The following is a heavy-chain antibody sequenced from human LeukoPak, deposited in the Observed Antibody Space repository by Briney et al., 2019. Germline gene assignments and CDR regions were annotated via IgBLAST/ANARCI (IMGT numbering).Heavy chain of an antibody. Sequence: GGSLRLSCAASGFTFSSFWMTWVRQAPGKGLEWVANIRQDGSEKYYVDSVKGRFTISRDNAKNSLYLQMNSLRAEDTAVYYCARDARGDGFVVWGQGTMVTVSS. CDR2: IRQDGSEK. D-gene: IGHD3-10*01. CDR3: ARDARGDGFVV. CDR1: GFTFSSFW. J-gene: IGHJ3*01. V-gene: IGHV3-7*04.